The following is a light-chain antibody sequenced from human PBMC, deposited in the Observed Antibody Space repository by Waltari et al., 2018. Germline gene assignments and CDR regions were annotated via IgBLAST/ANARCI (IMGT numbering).Light chain of an antibody. CDR2: DVV. V-gene: IGLV2-8*01. Sequence: LTPAPPRSGAPGQASTIPCTGTSRDGGASNSVSWYQQYPGRAPKPIIYDVVKRPSGVPDRFSGSKSGNTASLTVSGLQAEDEADYYCSSHAGSDNWGVFGGGTKLTVL. CDR3: SSHAGSDNWGV. CDR1: SRDGGASNS. J-gene: IGLJ2*01.